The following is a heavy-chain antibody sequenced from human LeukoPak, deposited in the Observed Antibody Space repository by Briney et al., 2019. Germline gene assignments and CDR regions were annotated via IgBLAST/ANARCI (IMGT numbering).Heavy chain of an antibody. CDR2: IRYDGSNK. J-gene: IGHJ4*02. Sequence: PGGSLRLSCAASGFTFSSYEMNWVRQAPGKGLEWVAFIRYDGSNKYYADSVKGRFTISRDNSKNTLYLQMNSLRAEDTAVYYCAKDFSVYYYDSRVLDYWGQGTLVTVSS. V-gene: IGHV3-30*02. D-gene: IGHD3-22*01. CDR1: GFTFSSYE. CDR3: AKDFSVYYYDSRVLDY.